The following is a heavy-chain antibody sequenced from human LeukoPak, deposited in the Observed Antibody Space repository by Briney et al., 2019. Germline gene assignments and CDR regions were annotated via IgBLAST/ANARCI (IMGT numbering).Heavy chain of an antibody. Sequence: ASVKVSCKTSGYTFSYAISWVRQAPGQGLEWMGWISPNNGVTHSAQKVQGRITLTTDTSTSTAYLELSSLRSDDTAFYYCAASKYSGYDQGLDYWGQGTLVTVSS. CDR1: GYTFSYA. CDR3: AASKYSGYDQGLDY. V-gene: IGHV1-18*01. D-gene: IGHD5-12*01. CDR2: ISPNNGVT. J-gene: IGHJ4*02.